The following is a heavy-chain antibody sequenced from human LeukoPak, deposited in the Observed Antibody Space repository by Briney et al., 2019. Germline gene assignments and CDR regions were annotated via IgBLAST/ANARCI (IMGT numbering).Heavy chain of an antibody. J-gene: IGHJ6*03. CDR1: GYTFTGYY. V-gene: IGHV1-2*02. CDR3: ARDGFWSGYNYYYYYMDV. Sequence: GASVKVSCKASGYTFTGYYMHWVRQAPGQGLEWMGWINPNSGGTNYAQKFQGRVTMTRDTSISTAYMELSRLRSDDTAVYYCARDGFWSGYNYYYYYMDVWGKGTTVTVSS. CDR2: INPNSGGT. D-gene: IGHD3-3*01.